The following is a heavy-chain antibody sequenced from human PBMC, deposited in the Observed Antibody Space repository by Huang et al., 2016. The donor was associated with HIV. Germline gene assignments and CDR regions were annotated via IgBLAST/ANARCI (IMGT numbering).Heavy chain of an antibody. Sequence: QLVQSGPELKKPGESLTISCKASGYTFSIYWIGWVRQRSGKGLEWIVIIYPDDSDARYSPSFKGQVTFSADKSNTSTYLHWRSLKASDTAMYYCAKLRRRDYSGSDAFDIWGQGTMVVVSS. CDR2: IYPDDSDA. CDR1: GYTFSIYW. D-gene: IGHD4-4*01. V-gene: IGHV5-51*01. CDR3: AKLRRRDYSGSDAFDI. J-gene: IGHJ3*02.